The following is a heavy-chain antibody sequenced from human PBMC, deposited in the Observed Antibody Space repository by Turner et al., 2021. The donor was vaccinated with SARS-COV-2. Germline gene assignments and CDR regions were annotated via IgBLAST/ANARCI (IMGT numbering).Heavy chain of an antibody. CDR3: ARSGGFGSGLGF. V-gene: IGHV4-31*03. D-gene: IGHD3-16*01. J-gene: IGHJ4*02. CDR2: IYYSGST. Sequence: GQLQESGAGLVKPSESLSLTCSVSGGSISSGGYYWSWIRQHPGKGLEWIGYIYYSGSTYYNPSLKSRVTISVDTSKEQLSLKMNSVTAADTAVYYCARSGGFGSGLGFWGQGTLVTVSS. CDR1: GGSISSGGYY.